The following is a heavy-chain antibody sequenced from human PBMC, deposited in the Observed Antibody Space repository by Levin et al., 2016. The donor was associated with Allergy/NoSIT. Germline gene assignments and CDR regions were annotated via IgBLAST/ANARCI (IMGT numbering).Heavy chain of an antibody. J-gene: IGHJ6*02. D-gene: IGHD3-10*01. Sequence: GGSLRLSCKGSGYSFTSYWISWVRQMPGKGLEWMGRIDPSDSYTNYSPSFQGHVTISADKSISTAYLQWSSLKASDTAMYYCAREVLLWFGELLPLNPLYYYYGMDVWGQGTTVTVSS. CDR2: IDPSDSYT. CDR3: AREVLLWFGELLPLNPLYYYYGMDV. V-gene: IGHV5-10-1*01. CDR1: GYSFTSYW.